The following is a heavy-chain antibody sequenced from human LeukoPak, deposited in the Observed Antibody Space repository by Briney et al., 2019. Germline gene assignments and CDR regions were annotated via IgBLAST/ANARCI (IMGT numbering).Heavy chain of an antibody. J-gene: IGHJ4*02. CDR2: INHSGST. V-gene: IGHV4-34*01. D-gene: IGHD6-13*01. CDR3: ARATGIAAAGTFDYFDY. CDR1: GGSFSGYY. Sequence: SETLSLTCAVYGGSFSGYYWSWIRQPPGKGLEWIGEINHSGSTNYNPFLKSRVTISVDTSKNQFSLKLSSVTAADTAVYYCARATGIAAAGTFDYFDYWGQGTLVTVSS.